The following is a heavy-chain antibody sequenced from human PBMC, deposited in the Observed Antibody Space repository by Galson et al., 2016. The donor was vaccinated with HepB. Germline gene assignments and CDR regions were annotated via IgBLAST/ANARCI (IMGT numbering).Heavy chain of an antibody. V-gene: IGHV3-15*01. CDR2: IKSKTDGGTI. CDR3: TTDLFQVVVGNDRYVGMAV. J-gene: IGHJ6*02. Sequence: SLRLSCAASGFTNAWMSWVRQAPGKGLEWVGRIKSKTDGGTIDYAAPVKGRFTISRDDSKNTLYLQMNTLKTEDTAVYYCTTDLFQVVVGNDRYVGMAVWGQGTTVTVSS. CDR1: GFTNAW. D-gene: IGHD6-6*01.